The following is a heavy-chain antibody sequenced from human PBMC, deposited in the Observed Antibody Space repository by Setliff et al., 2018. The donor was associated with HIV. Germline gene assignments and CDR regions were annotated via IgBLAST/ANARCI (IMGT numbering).Heavy chain of an antibody. CDR1: GGFISTGGYY. V-gene: IGHV4-31*03. D-gene: IGHD6-13*01. CDR2: IYYSGSA. Sequence: SETLSLTCTVSGGFISTGGYYWNWIRQHPGKGLEWIGYIYYSGSAYYNPSLKSRVTISIDTSKNQFSLKLSSVTAADTAVYFCARGRGSSSSWPIDYWGQGTLVTVSS. CDR3: ARGRGSSSSWPIDY. J-gene: IGHJ4*02.